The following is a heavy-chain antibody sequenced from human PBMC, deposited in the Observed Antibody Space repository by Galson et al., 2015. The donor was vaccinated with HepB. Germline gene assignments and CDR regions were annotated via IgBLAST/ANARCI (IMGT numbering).Heavy chain of an antibody. CDR1: GYTFTAYF. J-gene: IGHJ4*02. D-gene: IGHD3-22*01. Sequence: SVKVSCKASGYTFTAYFIHWVRQSPGQQLEWMGWMNPNSGNTGYARKLQGRVTMTRNTSISTAYMELSSLRSEDTAVYYCAREGLRGYYDGTGYFPFDYWGQGSLVTVSS. CDR3: AREGLRGYYDGTGYFPFDY. V-gene: IGHV1-8*02. CDR2: MNPNSGNT.